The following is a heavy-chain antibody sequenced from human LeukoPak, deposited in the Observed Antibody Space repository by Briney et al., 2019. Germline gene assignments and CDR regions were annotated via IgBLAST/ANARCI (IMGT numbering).Heavy chain of an antibody. CDR2: INHSGST. CDR3: ARGLGLRCSSSWYRGSYDP. Sequence: SETLSLTCAVYGGSFSGYYWSWIRQPPGKGLEWIGEINHSGSTNYNPSLKSRVTISVDTSKNQFSLKLSSVTAADTAVYYCARGLGLRCSSSWYRGSYDPWGQGTLVTVSS. CDR1: GGSFSGYY. J-gene: IGHJ5*02. V-gene: IGHV4-34*01. D-gene: IGHD6-13*01.